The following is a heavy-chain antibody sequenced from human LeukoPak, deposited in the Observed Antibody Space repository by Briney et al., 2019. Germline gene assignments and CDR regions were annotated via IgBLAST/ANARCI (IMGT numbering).Heavy chain of an antibody. Sequence: GGSLRLSCVTSGFSFSNYAMHWVRQAPGKGLEWVAVISYDGSNKYYADSVKGRFTISRDNSKNTLYLQMNSLRAEDTAVYYCARDSYSNLDYWGQGTLVTVSS. CDR1: GFSFSNYA. CDR3: ARDSYSNLDY. V-gene: IGHV3-30-3*01. CDR2: ISYDGSNK. J-gene: IGHJ4*02. D-gene: IGHD4-11*01.